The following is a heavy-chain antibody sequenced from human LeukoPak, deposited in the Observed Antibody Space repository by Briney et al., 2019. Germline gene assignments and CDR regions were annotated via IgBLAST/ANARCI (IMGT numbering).Heavy chain of an antibody. J-gene: IGHJ6*02. D-gene: IGHD2-15*01. Sequence: SETLSLTCSVSGGSISGYYWSWIRQPPGKGLDWIGYIYYSGSTSYNPSLKSRVTISTDTSKNQFSLKLSSVTAADTAVYYCARDPLGYCSGGSCYYYGMDVWGQGTTVTVSS. V-gene: IGHV4-59*01. CDR3: ARDPLGYCSGGSCYYYGMDV. CDR2: IYYSGST. CDR1: GGSISGYY.